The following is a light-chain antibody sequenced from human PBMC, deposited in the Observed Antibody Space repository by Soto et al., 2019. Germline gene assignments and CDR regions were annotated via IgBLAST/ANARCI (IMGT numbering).Light chain of an antibody. CDR3: QVWDSSSDRYVV. J-gene: IGLJ2*01. CDR2: YDS. Sequence: SYELTQPPSVSVAPGKTARFTCGGNNIGSKSVHWYQQKPGQAPVLVIYYDSDRPSGIPERFSGSNSGNTATLTISRVEAGDEADYYCQVWDSSSDRYVVFGGGTKLTVL. V-gene: IGLV3-21*04. CDR1: NIGSKS.